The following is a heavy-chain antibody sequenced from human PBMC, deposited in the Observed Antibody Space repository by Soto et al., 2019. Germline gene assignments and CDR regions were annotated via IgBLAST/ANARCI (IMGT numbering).Heavy chain of an antibody. CDR2: ISAYNGNT. Sequence: ASVKVSCKASGYTFTSYGISWVRQAPGQGLEWMGWISAYNGNTNYAQKLQGRVTMTTDTSTSTAYMELRSLRSDDTAVYYCARYFWFGETYYYYYYMDVWGKGTTVTVSS. D-gene: IGHD3-10*01. V-gene: IGHV1-18*01. J-gene: IGHJ6*03. CDR3: ARYFWFGETYYYYYYMDV. CDR1: GYTFTSYG.